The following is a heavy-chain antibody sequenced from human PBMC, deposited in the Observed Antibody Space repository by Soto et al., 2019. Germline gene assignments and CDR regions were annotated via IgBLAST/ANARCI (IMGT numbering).Heavy chain of an antibody. D-gene: IGHD2-8*02. J-gene: IGHJ4*02. V-gene: IGHV3-23*01. CDR1: GFTLSSYG. CDR2: ISGGGGSI. Sequence: GGSLRLSCAISGFTLSSYGMNWVRQAPGKGLEWVSAISGGGGSIYYADSVKGRFTLSRDNAKNTLYLQMNSLRAEDTAVYYCARVSAGAFDYWGQGTLVTVSS. CDR3: ARVSAGAFDY.